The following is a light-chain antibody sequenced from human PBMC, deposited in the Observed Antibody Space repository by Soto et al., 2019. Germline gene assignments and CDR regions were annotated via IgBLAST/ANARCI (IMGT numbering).Light chain of an antibody. CDR2: GVS. CDR1: QRVSSN. Sequence: EIVMTQSPATLSVSPGERATLSCRASQRVSSNLAWYQQKPGQAPRLLIYGVSTRATGIPARFSGSGSGTEFTLTISSLQSEDSAVYYCQQYKNWLALTVGGGTKVDIK. CDR3: QQYKNWLALT. V-gene: IGKV3-15*01. J-gene: IGKJ4*01.